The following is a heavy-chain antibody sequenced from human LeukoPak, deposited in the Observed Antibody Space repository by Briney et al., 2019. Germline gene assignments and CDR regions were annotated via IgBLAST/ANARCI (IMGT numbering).Heavy chain of an antibody. CDR1: GFTFSKYW. Sequence: PGGSLRLPCAASGFTFSKYWMLWVRQAPGKGQESVSRINTDGTVTTYADSVKGRFTVSRDNADNTMFLQMNSVRDEDTAVYYCATKQWLAPPPDSWGQGTPVTVSS. CDR2: INTDGTVT. V-gene: IGHV3-74*01. J-gene: IGHJ4*02. CDR3: ATKQWLAPPPDS. D-gene: IGHD6-19*01.